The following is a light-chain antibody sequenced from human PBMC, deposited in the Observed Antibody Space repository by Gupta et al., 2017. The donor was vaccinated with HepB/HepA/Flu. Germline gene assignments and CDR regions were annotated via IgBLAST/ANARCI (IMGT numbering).Light chain of an antibody. CDR2: DAS. CDR3: QHRSNWPPIT. V-gene: IGKV3-11*01. J-gene: IGKJ5*01. CDR1: QSVISY. Sequence: EIVLTQSPAALSFSPGESATHCCSASQSVISYLAWYQQKPGQAPRLLIYDASNRATGIPARFSGSGSGTDFTLTISSLEPEDFAVYYCQHRSNWPPITFGQGTRLDIK.